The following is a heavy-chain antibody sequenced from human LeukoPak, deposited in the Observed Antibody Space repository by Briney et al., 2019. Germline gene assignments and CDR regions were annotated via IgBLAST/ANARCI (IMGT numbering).Heavy chain of an antibody. V-gene: IGHV3-21*01. Sequence: PGGSLRLSCAASGFTVSSIHMVWVRQAPGKGLEWVSSISSSSSYIYYADSVKGRFTISRDNAKNSLYLQMNSLRAEDTAVYYCARGRRWLQSLPRGFFDYWGQGTLVTVSS. CDR2: ISSSSSYI. CDR3: ARGRRWLQSLPRGFFDY. D-gene: IGHD5-24*01. CDR1: GFTVSSIH. J-gene: IGHJ4*02.